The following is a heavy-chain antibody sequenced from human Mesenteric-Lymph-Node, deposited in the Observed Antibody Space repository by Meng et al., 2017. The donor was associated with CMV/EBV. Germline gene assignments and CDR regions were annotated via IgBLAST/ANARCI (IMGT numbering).Heavy chain of an antibody. CDR3: VSRSGSYRNAYFDC. CDR1: GFTFSSSL. D-gene: IGHD1-26*01. CDR2: IKCDGSET. Sequence: GESLKISCAASGFTFSSSLMHWVCQAPEKGLEWVADIKCDGSETYYVDFVKGRLTISRDNAKNSLYLQVNSLRTEDMTVYYCVSRSGSYRNAYFDCWGQGTLVTVSS. J-gene: IGHJ4*02. V-gene: IGHV3-52*01.